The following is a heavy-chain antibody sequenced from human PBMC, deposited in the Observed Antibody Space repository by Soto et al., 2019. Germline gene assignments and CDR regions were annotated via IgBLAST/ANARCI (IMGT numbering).Heavy chain of an antibody. V-gene: IGHV4-59*01. CDR1: GGSISSYY. D-gene: IGHD3-22*01. CDR3: ARFDYYDSSGYWDFGRK. CDR2: IYYSGST. J-gene: IGHJ4*02. Sequence: SETLSLTCTVSGGSISSYYWSWIRQPPGKGLEWIGYIYYSGSTNYNPSLKSRVTISVDPSTNQFSLKLSSVTAADTAVYYCARFDYYDSSGYWDFGRKWGQGTLVTVAS.